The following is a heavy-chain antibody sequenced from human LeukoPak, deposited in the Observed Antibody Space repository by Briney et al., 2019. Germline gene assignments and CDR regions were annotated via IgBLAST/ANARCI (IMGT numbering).Heavy chain of an antibody. D-gene: IGHD2-15*01. V-gene: IGHV3-20*04. Sequence: PGGSLRLSCAASGFTFSNAWMSWVRQAPGKGLEWVSGINWNGGSTGYADSMKGRFTISRDNAKNSLYLQMNSLRVEDTALYYCARADSADYWGQGTLVTVSS. CDR1: GFTFSNAW. CDR2: INWNGGST. CDR3: ARADSADY. J-gene: IGHJ4*02.